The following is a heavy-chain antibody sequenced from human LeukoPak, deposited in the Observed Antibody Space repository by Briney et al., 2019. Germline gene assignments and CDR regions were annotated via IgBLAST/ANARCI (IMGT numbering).Heavy chain of an antibody. V-gene: IGHV4-61*02. CDR2: IYTSGST. D-gene: IGHD3-22*01. CDR3: ARVGDSSGYYYSFDY. Sequence: SQTLSLTCTVSGGSISSGSYYWSWIRQPAGKGLEWIGRIYTSGSTNYNPSLKSRVTISVDTSKNQFSLKLSSVTAADTAVYYCARVGDSSGYYYSFDYWGQGTLVTVSS. J-gene: IGHJ4*02. CDR1: GGSISSGSYY.